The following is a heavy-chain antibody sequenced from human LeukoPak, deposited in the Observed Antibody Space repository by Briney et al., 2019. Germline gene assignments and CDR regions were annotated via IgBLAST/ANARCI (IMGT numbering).Heavy chain of an antibody. CDR1: GFTFSSYA. J-gene: IGHJ4*02. CDR3: AKAGAVVVVAAKYFDY. V-gene: IGHV3-23*01. CDR2: ISGSGDST. Sequence: GGSLRLSCAASGFTFSSYAMSWVRQAPGKGLECVSAISGSGDSTYYADSVKGRFTISRDNSKNTLYLQMNSLRAEDTAVYYCAKAGAVVVVAAKYFDYWGQGTLVTVSS. D-gene: IGHD2-15*01.